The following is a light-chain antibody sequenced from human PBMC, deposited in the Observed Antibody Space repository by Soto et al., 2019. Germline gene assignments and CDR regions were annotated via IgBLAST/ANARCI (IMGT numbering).Light chain of an antibody. V-gene: IGLV2-14*01. Sequence: QSALTQPASVSGSPGQSITISCTGTSSDVGAYHYVSWYQQYPGKAPKLMIYEVSNRPSGISNRFSGSKSGNTASLTISGLQAEDEADYYCSSFTSSSTRVFGGGTKLTVL. CDR1: SSDVGAYHY. CDR3: SSFTSSSTRV. CDR2: EVS. J-gene: IGLJ2*01.